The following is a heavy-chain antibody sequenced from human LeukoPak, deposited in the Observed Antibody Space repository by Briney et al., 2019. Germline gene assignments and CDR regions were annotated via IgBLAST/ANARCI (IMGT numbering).Heavy chain of an antibody. CDR3: ARVHRGDDFWSGYYT. Sequence: ASVKVSCKASGYTFTGYYMHWVRQAPGQGLEWMGWINPNSGGTNYAQKFQGWVTMTRDTSISTAYMELSRLRSDDTAVYYCARVHRGDDFWSGYYTWGQGTLVTVSS. CDR1: GYTFTGYY. J-gene: IGHJ5*02. V-gene: IGHV1-2*04. CDR2: INPNSGGT. D-gene: IGHD3-3*01.